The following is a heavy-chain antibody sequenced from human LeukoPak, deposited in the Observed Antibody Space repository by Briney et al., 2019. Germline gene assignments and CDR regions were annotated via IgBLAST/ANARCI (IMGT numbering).Heavy chain of an antibody. D-gene: IGHD3-10*01. V-gene: IGHV3-30*04. CDR3: ARPYSGFFAAFDI. Sequence: GGSLRLSCAASGFTSSIYTMHWVRQAPGKGLEWVALISYDGSNEYYADSVQGRFSISRDNSKNMMYLQMNSLRAEDTAVFYCARPYSGFFAAFDIWGQGTMVTVSS. CDR1: GFTSSIYT. CDR2: ISYDGSNE. J-gene: IGHJ3*02.